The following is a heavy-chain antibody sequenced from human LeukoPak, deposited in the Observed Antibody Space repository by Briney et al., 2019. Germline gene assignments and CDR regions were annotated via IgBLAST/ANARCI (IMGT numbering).Heavy chain of an antibody. Sequence: ASVKVSCKAFGYTFTGYFMHWVGQAARQGLEWMGWINPYSGGPNYEPNFQGTVTIIRDTSISTAYMELSRLRSDDTAVYYCARVGGSSGYEYFDYWGKGTLVTVSS. CDR2: INPYSGGP. D-gene: IGHD5-12*01. J-gene: IGHJ4*02. CDR3: ARVGGSSGYEYFDY. CDR1: GYTFTGYF. V-gene: IGHV1-2*02.